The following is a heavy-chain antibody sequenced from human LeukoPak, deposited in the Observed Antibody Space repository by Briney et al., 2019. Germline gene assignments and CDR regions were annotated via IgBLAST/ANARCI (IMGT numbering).Heavy chain of an antibody. CDR1: GYTFTSYA. CDR2: INAGNGNT. V-gene: IGHV1-3*01. Sequence: ASVKVSCKASGYTFTSYAMHWVRQAPGQRLEWMGWINAGNGNTKYSQKFQGRVTITRDTSASTAYMERSSLRSEDTAVYYCAREGYCSGGSCYINWFDPWGQGTLVTVSS. CDR3: AREGYCSGGSCYINWFDP. J-gene: IGHJ5*02. D-gene: IGHD2-15*01.